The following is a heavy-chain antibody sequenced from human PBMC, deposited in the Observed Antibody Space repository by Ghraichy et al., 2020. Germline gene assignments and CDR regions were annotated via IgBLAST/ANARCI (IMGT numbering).Heavy chain of an antibody. Sequence: SETLSLTCTVSGGSISSSSYFWGWIRQPPGKGLEWIGSIYYSGSTYYNPSLKSRVTISVDTSKNQFSLKLSSVTAADTAVYYCARHSTNYYYYGMDVWGQGTTVTVSS. CDR1: GGSISSSSYF. CDR3: ARHSTNYYYYGMDV. CDR2: IYYSGST. J-gene: IGHJ6*02. V-gene: IGHV4-39*01.